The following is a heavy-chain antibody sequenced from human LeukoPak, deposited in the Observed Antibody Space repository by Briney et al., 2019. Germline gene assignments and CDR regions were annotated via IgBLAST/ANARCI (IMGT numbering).Heavy chain of an antibody. J-gene: IGHJ4*02. Sequence: GGSLRLSCAASGFTFSSSWMSWVRQAPGKGLEWVANIKQDGSEKYYVDSVKGRFTISRDNAKNSLYLRMNSLRAEDTAVYYCASRYSSGWYPETFDYWGQGTLVTVSS. CDR3: ASRYSSGWYPETFDY. D-gene: IGHD6-19*01. CDR2: IKQDGSEK. V-gene: IGHV3-7*01. CDR1: GFTFSSSW.